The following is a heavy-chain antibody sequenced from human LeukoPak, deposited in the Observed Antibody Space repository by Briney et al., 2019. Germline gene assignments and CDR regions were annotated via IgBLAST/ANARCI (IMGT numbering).Heavy chain of an antibody. CDR3: ARAVGAAIYFDY. CDR2: IIPIFGTA. V-gene: IGHV1-69*01. CDR1: GGTFSSYA. J-gene: IGHJ4*02. D-gene: IGHD1-26*01. Sequence: SVKVSCKASGGTFSSYAISWVRQAPGQGLEWMGGIIPIFGTANYAQKFQGRVTITADESTSTAYMELSSLRSEDTAVYYCARAVGAAIYFDYWGQGTLVAVSS.